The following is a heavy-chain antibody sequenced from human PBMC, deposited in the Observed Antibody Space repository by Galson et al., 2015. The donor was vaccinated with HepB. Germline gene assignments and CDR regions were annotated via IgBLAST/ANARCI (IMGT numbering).Heavy chain of an antibody. D-gene: IGHD2-21*01. CDR3: ARGYSLDV. J-gene: IGHJ6*02. CDR1: GFIFNTYD. V-gene: IGHV3-64*02. CDR2: ISSNGGDT. Sequence: SLRLSCAASGFIFNTYDMHWVRQAPGKGLEYVSGISSNGGDTYYADSVKDRFTISRDNSKNTLYLEMDSLRAEDMAVYYCARGYSLDVWGQGTTVTVSS.